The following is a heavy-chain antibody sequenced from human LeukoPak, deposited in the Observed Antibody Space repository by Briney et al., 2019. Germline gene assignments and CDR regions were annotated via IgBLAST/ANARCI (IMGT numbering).Heavy chain of an antibody. CDR1: GFTFSSYG. V-gene: IGHV3-23*01. Sequence: GGTLRLSCAASGFTFSSYGMSWVRQAPGKGLEWVSAISGGGGSTYYADSVKGRFTISRDNAKNSLYLQMNSLRAEDTAVYYCAELGITMIGGVWGKGTTVTISS. CDR2: ISGGGGST. J-gene: IGHJ6*04. CDR3: AELGITMIGGV. D-gene: IGHD3-10*02.